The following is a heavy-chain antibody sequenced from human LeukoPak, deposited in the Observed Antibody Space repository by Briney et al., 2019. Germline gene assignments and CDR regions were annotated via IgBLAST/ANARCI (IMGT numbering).Heavy chain of an antibody. D-gene: IGHD2-2*03. Sequence: PGGSLRLSCAASGFTFSSYAMSWVRQAPGKGLECVSAISGSGGSTYYADSVKGRFTISRDNSKNTLYLQMNSLRAEDTAVYYCAKAFGYCSSTSCYFGRFDPWGQGTLVTVSS. V-gene: IGHV3-23*01. J-gene: IGHJ5*02. CDR1: GFTFSSYA. CDR2: ISGSGGST. CDR3: AKAFGYCSSTSCYFGRFDP.